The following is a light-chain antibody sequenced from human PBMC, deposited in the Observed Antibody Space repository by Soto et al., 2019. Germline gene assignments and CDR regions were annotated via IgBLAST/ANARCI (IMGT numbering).Light chain of an antibody. V-gene: IGKV3-11*01. Sequence: EVVLTQSPATLSLSPGERATLSCRASQTVGGHFAWYQQKPGQAPRLLISETSNRATGIPCRFSGSGSGTDVTLTISSLEPEDFAVYYCQHHSNWLRTFGGGTKVEIE. CDR3: QHHSNWLRT. CDR2: ETS. CDR1: QTVGGH. J-gene: IGKJ4*01.